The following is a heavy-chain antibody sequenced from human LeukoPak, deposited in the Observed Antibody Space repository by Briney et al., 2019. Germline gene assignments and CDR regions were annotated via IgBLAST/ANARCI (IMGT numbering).Heavy chain of an antibody. CDR1: GGSFSGYY. V-gene: IGHV4-34*01. Sequence: SGTLSLTCAVYGGSFSGYYWSWIRQPPGKGLEWIGEINHSGSTNYNPSLKSRVTISVDTSKNQFSLKLSSVTAADTAVYYCARMPWSFDYWGQGALVTVSS. J-gene: IGHJ4*02. CDR3: ARMPWSFDY. CDR2: INHSGST. D-gene: IGHD2-2*01.